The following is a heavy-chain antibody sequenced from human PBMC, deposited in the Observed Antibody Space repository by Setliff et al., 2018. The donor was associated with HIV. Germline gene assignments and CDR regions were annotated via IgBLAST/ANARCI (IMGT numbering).Heavy chain of an antibody. J-gene: IGHJ4*02. CDR2: LNDSGST. V-gene: IGHV4-34*01. CDR3: AREDALTQQFDS. Sequence: SETLSLTCAVYGGSFSDYYWSWIRQPPRKRLEWIGELNDSGSTNYNPSLKSRVTISIDTSKNQFSLKLTSVTAADTAVYSCAREDALTQQFDSWGQGTLVTVSS. CDR1: GGSFSDYY. D-gene: IGHD6-13*01.